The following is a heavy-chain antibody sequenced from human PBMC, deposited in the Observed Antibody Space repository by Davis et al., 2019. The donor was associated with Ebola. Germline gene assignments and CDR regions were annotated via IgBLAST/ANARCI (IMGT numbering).Heavy chain of an antibody. CDR3: ARQLPYYSYGMDV. CDR2: IYNGGST. Sequence: GGSLRLSCAASRFTVRSNYMSCVRQAPGKGLEWVSVIYNGGSTYYADSVKGRFTISRDNSKNTLYLQMNSLRAEDTAVYFCARQLPYYSYGMDVWGQGTTVTVSS. V-gene: IGHV3-53*01. J-gene: IGHJ6*02. CDR1: RFTVRSNY. D-gene: IGHD2-2*01.